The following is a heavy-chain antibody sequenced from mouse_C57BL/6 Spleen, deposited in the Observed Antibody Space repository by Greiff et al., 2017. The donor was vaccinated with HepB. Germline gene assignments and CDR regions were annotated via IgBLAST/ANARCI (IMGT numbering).Heavy chain of an antibody. V-gene: IGHV1-64*01. Sequence: QVQLQQPGAELVKPGASVKLSCKASGYTFTSYWMHWVKQRPGQGLEWIGMIHPNSGSTNYNEKCKSKATLTVDKSSSTAYMQRSSLTSEDSAVYYWASIYYEYAYYFDYWGQGTTLTVSS. D-gene: IGHD2-4*01. CDR3: ASIYYEYAYYFDY. J-gene: IGHJ2*01. CDR1: GYTFTSYW. CDR2: IHPNSGST.